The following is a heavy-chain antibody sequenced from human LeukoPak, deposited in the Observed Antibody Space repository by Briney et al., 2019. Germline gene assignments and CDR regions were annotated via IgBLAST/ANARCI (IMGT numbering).Heavy chain of an antibody. CDR3: AREVIVAARFNYYYMDV. CDR1: GYTFTCYY. J-gene: IGHJ6*03. CDR2: INPNSGGT. V-gene: IGHV1-2*02. D-gene: IGHD6-6*01. Sequence: GASVKVSCKASGYTFTCYYMHWVRQAPGQGLEWMGWINPNSGGTNYAQKFQGRVTMTRDTSISTAYMELSRLRSDDTAVYYCAREVIVAARFNYYYMDVWGKGTTVTVSS.